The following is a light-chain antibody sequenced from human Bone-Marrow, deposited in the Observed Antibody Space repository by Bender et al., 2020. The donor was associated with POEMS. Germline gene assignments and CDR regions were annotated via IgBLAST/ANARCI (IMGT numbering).Light chain of an antibody. Sequence: SYELTQPPSVSVSLGQTARITCSGEALPKQYTYWYQQKPGQAPVMVIYKDTERPSGIPERFSGSISGTMATLTISGVQAEDEADYYCQSVDTSATYRIFGGGTKLTVL. CDR3: QSVDTSATYRI. CDR1: ALPKQY. J-gene: IGLJ2*01. CDR2: KDT. V-gene: IGLV3-25*03.